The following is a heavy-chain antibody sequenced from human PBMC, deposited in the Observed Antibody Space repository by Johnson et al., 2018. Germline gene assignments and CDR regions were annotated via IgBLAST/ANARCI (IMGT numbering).Heavy chain of an antibody. CDR2: TDYRSKWYN. V-gene: IGHV6-1*01. CDR1: GDSVSSNSAA. J-gene: IGHJ5*02. D-gene: IGHD3-3*01. CDR3: ARDYDFWSGWHNWVDP. Sequence: QVQLQQSGPGLVKPSQTLSLTCAISGDSVSSNSAAWNWIRQSPSRGLAWLGRTDYRSKWYNDYAVSVKSRITINPDTSKNQFSLQLNSVTPEDTAVYSCARDYDFWSGWHNWVDPWGQGTQVIVSS.